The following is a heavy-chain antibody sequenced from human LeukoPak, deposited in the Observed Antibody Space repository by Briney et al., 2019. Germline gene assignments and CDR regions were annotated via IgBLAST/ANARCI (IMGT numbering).Heavy chain of an antibody. CDR2: IYYSGST. Sequence: RSSETLSLTCTVSGGSISSYYWSWIRQPPGKGLEWIGYIYYSGSTYYNPSLKSRVTISVDTSKNQFSLKLNSVTATDTAVYYCARHYGPWGQGTLVTVSS. V-gene: IGHV4-59*08. CDR1: GGSISSYY. J-gene: IGHJ4*02. D-gene: IGHD3-10*01. CDR3: ARHYGP.